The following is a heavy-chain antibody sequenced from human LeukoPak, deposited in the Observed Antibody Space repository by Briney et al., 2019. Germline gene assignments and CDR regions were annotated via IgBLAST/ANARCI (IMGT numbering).Heavy chain of an antibody. CDR1: GYTFTSYD. V-gene: IGHV1-8*01. J-gene: IGHJ4*02. D-gene: IGHD6-19*01. CDR2: MNPNSGNT. Sequence: RRASVKVSCKASGYTFTSYDINWVRQATGQGLEWMGWMNPNSGNTGYAQKFQGRVTMTRNTSISTAYMELSSLRSEDTAVYYCARGHGWDSSGSRSSYPIWGQGTLVTVSS. CDR3: ARGHGWDSSGSRSSYPI.